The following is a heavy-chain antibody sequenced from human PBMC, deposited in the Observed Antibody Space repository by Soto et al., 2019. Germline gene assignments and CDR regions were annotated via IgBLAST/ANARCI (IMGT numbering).Heavy chain of an antibody. CDR3: ARDFSRGGSGYYPFDY. CDR1: GFTFSSYG. D-gene: IGHD3-22*01. Sequence: QVQLVESGGDVVQPGRSLRLSCAASGFTFSSYGMHWVRQAPGKGLQWVAVISYDGNNKYYADSVKSRFTISRDNSKNTLYLQMNTLRPEDTAVYYCARDFSRGGSGYYPFDYWGQGTLVTVSS. V-gene: IGHV3-30*03. J-gene: IGHJ4*02. CDR2: ISYDGNNK.